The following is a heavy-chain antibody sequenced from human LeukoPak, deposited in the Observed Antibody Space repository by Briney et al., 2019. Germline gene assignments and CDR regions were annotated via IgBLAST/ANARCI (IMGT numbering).Heavy chain of an antibody. Sequence: GGSLRLSCAASGFTFSSYAMSWVRQAPGKGLEWVSAISGSGGSTYYADSVKGRFTISRDNSKNTLYLQMNSLRAEDTAVYYCAKVRYDILTGYSNWGQRTLVTVSS. D-gene: IGHD3-9*01. CDR2: ISGSGGST. CDR3: AKVRYDILTGYSN. J-gene: IGHJ4*02. V-gene: IGHV3-23*01. CDR1: GFTFSSYA.